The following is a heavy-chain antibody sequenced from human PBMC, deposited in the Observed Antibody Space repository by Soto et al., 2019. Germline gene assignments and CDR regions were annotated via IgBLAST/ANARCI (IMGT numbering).Heavy chain of an antibody. Sequence: QITLKESGPTLVKPTQTLTLTCTFSGFSLSTSGVGVGWIRQPPGKALEWLALIYWDDDKRYSPSLKSRLTITKDTSKNQLGLKMNNMHPVDTATYYCAPRRGSGSGSYRDYWGQGMLVTVSS. V-gene: IGHV2-5*02. CDR3: APRRGSGSGSYRDY. CDR2: IYWDDDK. D-gene: IGHD3-10*01. CDR1: GFSLSTSGVG. J-gene: IGHJ4*02.